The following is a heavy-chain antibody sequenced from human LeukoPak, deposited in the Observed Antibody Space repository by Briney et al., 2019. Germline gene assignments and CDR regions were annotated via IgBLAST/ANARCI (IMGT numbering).Heavy chain of an antibody. CDR1: GFTFNTYS. J-gene: IGHJ5*02. V-gene: IGHV3-21*01. CDR2: ISRTSESI. D-gene: IGHD1-1*01. Sequence: GGSLRLSCVASGFTFNTYSMSWVRQAPGKGLEWVSIISRTSESIFYADSVKGRFTISRDNAKNSLYLQMNGLRAEDTAAYYCARVATETTRWFDPWGQGTLVTVSS. CDR3: ARVATETTRWFDP.